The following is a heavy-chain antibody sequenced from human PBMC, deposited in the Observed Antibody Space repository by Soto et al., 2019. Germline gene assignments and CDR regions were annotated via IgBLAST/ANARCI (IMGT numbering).Heavy chain of an antibody. J-gene: IGHJ6*03. CDR2: INDSGNI. V-gene: IGHV4-34*01. D-gene: IGHD3-10*01. CDR3: ARGLILWFGELSRRGGYYYYTDV. Sequence: WTWIRQTPEKGLEWIGEINDSGNINYNPSLKSRVTILVDTAKKQISLRLRSVTAADTAVYYCARGLILWFGELSRRGGYYYYTDVWGKGTTVTVSS.